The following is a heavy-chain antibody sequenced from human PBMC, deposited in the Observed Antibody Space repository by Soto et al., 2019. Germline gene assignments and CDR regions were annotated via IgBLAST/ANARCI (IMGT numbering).Heavy chain of an antibody. CDR3: ARSAGRLPVDY. Sequence: QVQLQESGPGLVKPSQTLSLTCTVSGGSISSGGYYWSWIRQHPGKGLEWIGYIYYSGSTYYKPSLKSRVTISVDTSKNQFSLMLSYVTAADAAVYYCARSAGRLPVDYWCQGTLVTVSS. CDR1: GGSISSGGYY. D-gene: IGHD1-26*01. J-gene: IGHJ4*02. CDR2: IYYSGST. V-gene: IGHV4-31*03.